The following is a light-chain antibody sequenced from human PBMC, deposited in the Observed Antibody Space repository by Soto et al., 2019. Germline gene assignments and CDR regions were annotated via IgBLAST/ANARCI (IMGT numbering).Light chain of an antibody. Sequence: EIVLTQSPATLSLSPGERAILSCRASQSVSSNVAWYQQKPGQAPRLLIYGTSTRVTGIPARFSGSGSGTEFTLTISSLQSEDFAVYYCQQYYNWPLTFGGGTKVDIK. CDR1: QSVSSN. CDR3: QQYYNWPLT. J-gene: IGKJ4*01. V-gene: IGKV3-15*01. CDR2: GTS.